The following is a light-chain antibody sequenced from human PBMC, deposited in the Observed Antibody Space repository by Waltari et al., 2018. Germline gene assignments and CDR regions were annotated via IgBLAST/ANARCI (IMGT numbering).Light chain of an antibody. J-gene: IGLJ1*01. CDR2: DDI. CDR1: NIGGNT. Sequence: SYVVTQPPSVSVAPGKTASITCGGNNIGGNTVHWYQQRPGQAPVLVIYDDISRPSGIPERFSGSNSGDTATLTITGVEAGDEADYSCQVWDGNTDQYVFGTGTKVTVL. CDR3: QVWDGNTDQYV. V-gene: IGLV3-21*04.